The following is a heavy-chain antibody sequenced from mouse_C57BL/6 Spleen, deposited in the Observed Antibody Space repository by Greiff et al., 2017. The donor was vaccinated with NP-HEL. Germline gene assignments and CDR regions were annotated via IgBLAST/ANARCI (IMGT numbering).Heavy chain of an antibody. J-gene: IGHJ2*02. Sequence: VQLQQSGAELVKPGASVKISCKASGYAFSSYWMNWVKQRPGKGLEWIGQIYPGDGDTNYNGKFKGKATLTADKSSSTAYMQLSSLTSEDSAVYFCARSRCNYVGVYFDYWGQGTSLTVSS. V-gene: IGHV1-80*01. D-gene: IGHD2-1*01. CDR3: ARSRCNYVGVYFDY. CDR2: IYPGDGDT. CDR1: GYAFSSYW.